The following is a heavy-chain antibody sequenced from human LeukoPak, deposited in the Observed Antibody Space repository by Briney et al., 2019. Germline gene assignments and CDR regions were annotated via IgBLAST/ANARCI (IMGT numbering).Heavy chain of an antibody. CDR2: ISPNSGVT. J-gene: IGHJ5*02. Sequence: ASVKVSCKASGYTFTGYYMHWVRQAPGQGLEWMGWISPNSGVTKYAQKFQGRVTMTSDTSISTAYMELSRLRSDDTAVYYCTRDAGGGDCYSCPNWFDPWGQGTLVTVSS. CDR1: GYTFTGYY. V-gene: IGHV1-2*02. D-gene: IGHD2-21*02. CDR3: TRDAGGGDCYSCPNWFDP.